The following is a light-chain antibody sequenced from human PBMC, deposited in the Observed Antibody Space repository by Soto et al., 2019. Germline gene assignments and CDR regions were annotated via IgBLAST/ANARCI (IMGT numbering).Light chain of an antibody. V-gene: IGKV1-5*01. CDR1: QSISSW. Sequence: DIQMTQSPSTLSASVGDRVTITCRANQSISSWLAWYHQKPGKAPTLLIYGASSLESGVPSRFSGSGSGTEFSLTIRSLQPDDFATYYCQQYNFYPYTFGEGTKLEIK. CDR3: QQYNFYPYT. CDR2: GAS. J-gene: IGKJ2*01.